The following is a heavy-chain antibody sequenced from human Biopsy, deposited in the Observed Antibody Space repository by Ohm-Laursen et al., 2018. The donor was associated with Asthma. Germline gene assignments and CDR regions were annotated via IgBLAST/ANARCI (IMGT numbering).Heavy chain of an antibody. Sequence: GASVKVSCKTSDYTFNSAGITWVRQAPGQGLERMGWISVYNGNTKVAQKLQDRVTMITDTSTSTAYMELRSLRSDDTAVYFCARAVDYSHYYGIDVWGQGTTVTVS. D-gene: IGHD3-10*01. CDR1: DYTFNSAG. CDR2: ISVYNGNT. V-gene: IGHV1-18*01. CDR3: ARAVDYSHYYGIDV. J-gene: IGHJ6*02.